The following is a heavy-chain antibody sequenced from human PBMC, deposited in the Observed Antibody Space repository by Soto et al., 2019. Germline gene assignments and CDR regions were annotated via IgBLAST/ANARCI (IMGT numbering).Heavy chain of an antibody. Sequence: GSVKISCSRSADSFTTDSIAWVRHMPWKGLEWTGIIYPGDSDTRYSPSFQGQVSISADKSISTAYQQWSSLKASATAMYYSASAGIAVAGVYSVDYRAHGTLVTVAS. V-gene: IGHV5-51*01. CDR2: IYPGDSDT. J-gene: IGHJ4*01. D-gene: IGHD6-19*01. CDR3: ASAGIAVAGVYSVDY. CDR1: ADSFTTDS.